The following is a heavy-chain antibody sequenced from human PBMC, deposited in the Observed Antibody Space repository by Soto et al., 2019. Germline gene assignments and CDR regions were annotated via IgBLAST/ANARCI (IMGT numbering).Heavy chain of an antibody. V-gene: IGHV4-61*01. CDR3: ARDRDYGGNSGGYNWFHP. Sequence: SETLSLTCTVSGGSVSSGSYYWSWIRQPPGKGLEWIGYIYYSGSTNYNPSLKSRVTISVDTSKNQFSLKLSSVTAADTAVYYCARDRDYGGNSGGYNWFHPCCQGTLVAVSS. CDR1: GGSVSSGSYY. D-gene: IGHD4-17*01. J-gene: IGHJ5*02. CDR2: IYYSGST.